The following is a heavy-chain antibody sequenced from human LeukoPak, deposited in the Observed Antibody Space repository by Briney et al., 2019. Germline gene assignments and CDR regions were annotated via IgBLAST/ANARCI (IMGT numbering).Heavy chain of an antibody. V-gene: IGHV3-66*01. D-gene: IGHD3-16*01. CDR3: AKDRDYGYYFDY. CDR1: EFSVGSNY. CDR2: IYSGGST. J-gene: IGHJ4*02. Sequence: GGSLRLSCAASEFSVGSNYMTWVRQAPGKGLEWVSLIYSGGSTYYADSVKGRFTISRDNSKNTLYLQMNSLRAEDTAVYYCAKDRDYGYYFDYWXXGTLVTVSS.